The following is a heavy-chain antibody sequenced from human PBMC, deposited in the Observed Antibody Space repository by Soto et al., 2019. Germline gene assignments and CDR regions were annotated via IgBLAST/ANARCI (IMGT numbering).Heavy chain of an antibody. Sequence: SETLSLTCTVSGGSISSSSYYWGWIRQPPGKGLEWIGSIYYSGSTYYNPSLKSRVTISVDTSKNQFSLKLGPVTAADTAVYYCARCITGTIFGPRYYYFYYWGQGTLVTVSS. CDR3: ARCITGTIFGPRYYYFYY. D-gene: IGHD1-7*01. CDR2: IYYSGST. V-gene: IGHV4-39*01. J-gene: IGHJ4*02. CDR1: GGSISSSSYY.